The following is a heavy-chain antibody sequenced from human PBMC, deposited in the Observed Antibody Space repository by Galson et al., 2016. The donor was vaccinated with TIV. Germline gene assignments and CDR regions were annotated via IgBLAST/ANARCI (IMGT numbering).Heavy chain of an antibody. Sequence: SLRLSCAVSGFSLKDYGTHWGRQAPGKGREGVAVIGYDGITKYYADSVNGRFTISRDTSTNTLSLQMDSVKGADTAMYYCARSAEFGTRIWYVFDSWGQGSMVTVSS. V-gene: IGHV3-33*01. CDR3: ARSAEFGTRIWYVFDS. CDR1: GFSLKDYG. D-gene: IGHD6-13*01. CDR2: IGYDGITK. J-gene: IGHJ4*02.